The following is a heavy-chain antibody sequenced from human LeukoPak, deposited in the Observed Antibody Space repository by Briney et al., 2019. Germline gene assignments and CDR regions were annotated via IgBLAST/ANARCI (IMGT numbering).Heavy chain of an antibody. CDR1: GYTFTGYY. Sequence: GASVKVSCKASGYTFTGYYMHWVRQAPGQGLEWMGWINPNSGGTNYAQKFQGRVTMTRDTSISTAYMELSRLRSDDTAVYYCASVGSNAEAEWLSAFDIWGQGTMVTVSS. CDR2: INPNSGGT. D-gene: IGHD3-16*02. V-gene: IGHV1-2*02. J-gene: IGHJ3*02. CDR3: ASVGSNAEAEWLSAFDI.